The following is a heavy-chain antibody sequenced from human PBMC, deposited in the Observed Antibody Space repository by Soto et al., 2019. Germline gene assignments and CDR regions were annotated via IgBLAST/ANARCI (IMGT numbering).Heavy chain of an antibody. Sequence: WESLKISCTGVGYSFTSYWIGWVRQMPGKGLEWMGIIYPGDSDTRYSPSFQGQVTISADKSITTAYLQWSSLKASDTAMYYCARGYCTTTICDPWFDPWGQGTLVTVS. D-gene: IGHD2-2*01. V-gene: IGHV5-51*01. CDR1: GYSFTSYW. CDR2: IYPGDSDT. J-gene: IGHJ5*02. CDR3: ARGYCTTTICDPWFDP.